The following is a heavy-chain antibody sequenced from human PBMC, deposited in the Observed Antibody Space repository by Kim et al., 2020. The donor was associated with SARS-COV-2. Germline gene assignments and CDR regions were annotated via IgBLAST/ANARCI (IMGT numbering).Heavy chain of an antibody. CDR1: GFTFSSYG. CDR2: ISYDGSNK. V-gene: IGHV3-33*05. J-gene: IGHJ4*02. Sequence: GGSLRLSCAASGFTFSSYGMHWVRQAPGKGLEWVAVISYDGSNKYYADSVKGRFTISRDNSKNTLYLQMNSLRAEDTAVYYCARAVLLRYFDWFPPFGYWGQGTLVTVSS. CDR3: ARAVLLRYFDWFPPFGY. D-gene: IGHD3-9*01.